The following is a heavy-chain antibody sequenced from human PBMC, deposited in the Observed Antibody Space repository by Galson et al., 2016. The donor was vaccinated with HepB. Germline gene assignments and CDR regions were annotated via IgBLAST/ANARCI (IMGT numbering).Heavy chain of an antibody. CDR1: GYTFTNYG. D-gene: IGHD3-16*01. Sequence: SVKVSCKASGYTFTNYGVSWVRQAPGQGLEWMGIINPISGSTTYAQKLRGRVSMTRDTSTRTVYMELTSLRSEDTAVYYCARGGEGHDFIDYWGQGTLVTVSS. CDR3: ARGGEGHDFIDY. V-gene: IGHV1-46*04. J-gene: IGHJ4*02. CDR2: INPISGST.